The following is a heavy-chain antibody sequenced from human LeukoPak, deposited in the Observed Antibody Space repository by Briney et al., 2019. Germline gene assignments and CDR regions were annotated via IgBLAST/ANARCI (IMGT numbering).Heavy chain of an antibody. Sequence: GGSLRLSCAASGFTFSSYWMSWVRQAPGKGLEWVANIKQDGSEKYDVDSVKGRFTISRDNAKNSLYLQMNSLRAEDTAVYYCARDCRDGSCYGRHYWGPGTLVTVSS. D-gene: IGHD2-15*01. CDR3: ARDCRDGSCYGRHY. CDR2: IKQDGSEK. J-gene: IGHJ4*02. CDR1: GFTFSSYW. V-gene: IGHV3-7*01.